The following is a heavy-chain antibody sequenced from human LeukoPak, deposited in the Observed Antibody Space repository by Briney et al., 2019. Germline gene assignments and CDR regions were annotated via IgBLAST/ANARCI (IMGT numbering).Heavy chain of an antibody. Sequence: GGSLRLSCAASGFTVGSNYMSWVRQAPGKGLEWVSVIYSGGSTYYADSVKGRFTISRDNSKNTLYLQMNSLRAEDTAVYYCARHSGYKTGFDPWGQGTLVTVSS. CDR3: ARHSGYKTGFDP. J-gene: IGHJ5*02. CDR1: GFTVGSNY. CDR2: IYSGGST. D-gene: IGHD5-12*01. V-gene: IGHV3-53*01.